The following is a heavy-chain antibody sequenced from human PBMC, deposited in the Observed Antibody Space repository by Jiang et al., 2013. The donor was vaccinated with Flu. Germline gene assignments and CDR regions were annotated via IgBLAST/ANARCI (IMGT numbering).Heavy chain of an antibody. Sequence: SQTLSLTCAISGDSVSSNSAAWNWIRQSPSRGLEWLGRTYYRSKWYNEYAGSVTSRITIKPDTSKNQFSLQLNSVTPEDTAVYYCARSSHVGSGWYEVDYFDYWGQGTLVTVSS. CDR2: TYYRSKWYN. CDR3: ARSSHVGSGWYEVDYFDY. D-gene: IGHD6-19*01. V-gene: IGHV6-1*01. CDR1: GDSVSSNSAA. J-gene: IGHJ4*02.